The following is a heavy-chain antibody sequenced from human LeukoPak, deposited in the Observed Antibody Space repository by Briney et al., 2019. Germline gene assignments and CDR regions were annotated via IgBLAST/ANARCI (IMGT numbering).Heavy chain of an antibody. CDR2: IYHSGST. D-gene: IGHD6-19*01. J-gene: IGHJ3*02. V-gene: IGHV4-38-2*02. Sequence: SETLSLTCTVSGYSISSGYYWGWIRQPPGKGLEWIGSIYHSGSTYYNPSLESRVTISVDTSKNQFSLKLSSVTAADTAVYYCARAIAVAARGAFDIWGQGTMVTVSS. CDR1: GYSISSGYY. CDR3: ARAIAVAARGAFDI.